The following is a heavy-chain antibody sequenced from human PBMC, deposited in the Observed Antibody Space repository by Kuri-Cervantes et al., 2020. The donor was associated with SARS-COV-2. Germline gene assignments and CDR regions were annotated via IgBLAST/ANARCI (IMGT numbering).Heavy chain of an antibody. CDR1: GFAFSSYD. J-gene: IGHJ5*02. D-gene: IGHD6-13*01. CDR2: IGTAGDT. V-gene: IGHV3-13*03. CDR3: ARDAVAAAGSEWFDP. Sequence: GGSLRLSCAACGFAFSSYDMHWVRQATGKGLEWVSAIGTAGDTYYPGSVKGQFTISRENAKNSLYLQMNSLRAEDTAVYYCARDAVAAAGSEWFDPWGQGTLVTVSS.